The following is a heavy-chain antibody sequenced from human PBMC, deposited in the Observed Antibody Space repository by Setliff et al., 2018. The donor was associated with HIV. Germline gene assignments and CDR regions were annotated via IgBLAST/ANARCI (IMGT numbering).Heavy chain of an antibody. J-gene: IGHJ4*02. Sequence: SETLSLTCTVSGASSIYFWGWIRQPPGKGLEWIGSVYYSGSTYYNPSLKSRVTISMDTSKNQFSLKLNSVTAAGTAVYYCAKDRSGSYRTFDYWGPGILVTVSS. D-gene: IGHD1-26*01. CDR1: GASSIYF. V-gene: IGHV4-39*07. CDR3: AKDRSGSYRTFDY. CDR2: VYYSGST.